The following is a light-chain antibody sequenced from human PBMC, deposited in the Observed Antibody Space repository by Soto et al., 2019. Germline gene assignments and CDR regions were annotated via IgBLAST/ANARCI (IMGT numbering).Light chain of an antibody. CDR3: QQYGDSQWT. Sequence: VLTQSPGTLSLSPGERATLSCRASQSVSSAYLAWYQQKPGQAPRLLIYGASSRATGIPDRFGGSGSGTDFTLTISRLEPEDFAVYYCQQYGDSQWTFGQGTKVDIK. V-gene: IGKV3-20*01. CDR1: QSVSSAY. CDR2: GAS. J-gene: IGKJ1*01.